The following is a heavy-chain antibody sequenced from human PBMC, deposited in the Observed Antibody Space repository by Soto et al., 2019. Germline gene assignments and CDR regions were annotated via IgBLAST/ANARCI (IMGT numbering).Heavy chain of an antibody. CDR1: GFTFSSYG. Sequence: GGSLRLSCAASGFTFSSYGMHWVRQAPGKGLEWVAVIWYDGSNKYYADSVKGRFTISRDNSKNTLYLQMNSLRAEDKAVYYCARDGGRYYDILTGYDAFDIWGQGTMVTVSS. CDR3: ARDGGRYYDILTGYDAFDI. CDR2: IWYDGSNK. D-gene: IGHD3-9*01. V-gene: IGHV3-33*01. J-gene: IGHJ3*02.